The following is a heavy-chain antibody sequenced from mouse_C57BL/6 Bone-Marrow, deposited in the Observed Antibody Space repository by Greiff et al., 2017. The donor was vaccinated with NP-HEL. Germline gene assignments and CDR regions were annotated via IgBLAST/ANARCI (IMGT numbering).Heavy chain of an antibody. D-gene: IGHD2-4*01. CDR3: ARWGVYYDYDKGYFDV. CDR2: IDPANGNT. Sequence: VHVKQSVAELVRPGASFKLSCTASGFNIKNTYMHWVKQRPEQGLEWIGRIDPANGNTKYAPKFQGKATITADTSSNTAYLQLSSLTSEDTAIYYCARWGVYYDYDKGYFDVWGTGTTVTVSS. J-gene: IGHJ1*03. CDR1: GFNIKNTY. V-gene: IGHV14-3*01.